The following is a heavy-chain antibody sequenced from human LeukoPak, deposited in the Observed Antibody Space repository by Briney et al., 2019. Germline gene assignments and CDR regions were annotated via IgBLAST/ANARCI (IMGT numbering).Heavy chain of an antibody. D-gene: IGHD3-9*01. V-gene: IGHV4-4*07. CDR1: GDSISNYF. CDR3: VRENRYQFYYMDV. Sequence: SETLSLTGTVSGDSISNYFWNWIRQPAGKGLQWIGRFYPSGSTNYNSSLKSRLTMSVDTSKNQFPLRLTSVTAADTAVYYCVRENRYQFYYMDVWGKGTTVTVSS. CDR2: FYPSGST. J-gene: IGHJ6*03.